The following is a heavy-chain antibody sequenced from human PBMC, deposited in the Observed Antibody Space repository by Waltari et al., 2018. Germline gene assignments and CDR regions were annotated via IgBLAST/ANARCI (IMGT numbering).Heavy chain of an antibody. CDR1: GGSISSHY. CDR3: ARVGGGLFFSY. Sequence: QVQLQQWGPGLVKPSETLSLTCTVSGGSISSHYWSWIRQPPGKGLEWIGYIYYSGSTNYNPSLKSRVTISVDTSKNQFSLKLSSVTAADTAVYYCARVGGGLFFSYWGQGTLVTVSS. CDR2: IYYSGST. J-gene: IGHJ4*02. D-gene: IGHD3-22*01. V-gene: IGHV4-59*11.